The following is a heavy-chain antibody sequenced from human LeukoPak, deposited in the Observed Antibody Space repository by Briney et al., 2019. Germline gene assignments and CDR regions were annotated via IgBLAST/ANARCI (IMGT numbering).Heavy chain of an antibody. V-gene: IGHV1-24*01. D-gene: IGHD6-19*01. CDR1: GYTLTELS. Sequence: GASVKVSCKVSGYTLTELSMHWVRQAPGKGLEWMGGFDPEDGETIYAQKFQGRVTMTEDTSTDTAYMELSSLRSEDTAVYYCVLTGDYSSGWFYYFDYWGQGTLVTVSS. CDR2: FDPEDGET. CDR3: VLTGDYSSGWFYYFDY. J-gene: IGHJ4*02.